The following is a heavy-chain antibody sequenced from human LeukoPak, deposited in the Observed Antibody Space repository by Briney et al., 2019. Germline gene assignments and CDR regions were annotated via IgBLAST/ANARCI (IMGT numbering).Heavy chain of an antibody. V-gene: IGHV3-23*01. CDR2: IRGTYTT. CDR1: GFTFSNFA. D-gene: IGHD4-17*01. J-gene: IGHJ3*02. Sequence: GGSLRLSCAASGFTFSNFAMIWVRQAPGKGLEWVSAIRGTYTTEYADSVKDRFTISRDNSKNTLYLQMNSLRAEDTAVYYCGRDPNGDYIGAFDMRGQGTVVTASS. CDR3: GRDPNGDYIGAFDM.